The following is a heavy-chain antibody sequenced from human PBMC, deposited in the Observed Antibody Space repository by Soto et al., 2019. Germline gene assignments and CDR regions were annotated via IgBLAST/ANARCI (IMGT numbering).Heavy chain of an antibody. CDR1: GGTFSSYA. J-gene: IGHJ6*02. Sequence: QVQLVQSGAEVKKPGSSVKVSCKASGGTFSSYAISWVRQAPGQGLEWMGGIIPIFGTANYAQKFQGRVTITADESTSTADMELSSLRSEDTAVYYCARALVVPAALYYYYGMDVWGQGTTVTVSS. CDR2: IIPIFGTA. CDR3: ARALVVPAALYYYYGMDV. D-gene: IGHD2-2*01. V-gene: IGHV1-69*01.